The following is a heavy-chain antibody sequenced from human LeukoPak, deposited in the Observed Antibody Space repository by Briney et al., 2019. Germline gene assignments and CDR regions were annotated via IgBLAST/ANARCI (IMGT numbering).Heavy chain of an antibody. V-gene: IGHV3-21*01. CDR1: GFTFSSYN. CDR3: ARDYIAYDPLDY. Sequence: GGSLSLSCAASGFTFSSYNMNWVRQAPGQGQEGVSSISSSRAYISYTDSVRGRFTISRDNAKNSLYLQMNSLRAEDTDVYWCARDYIAYDPLDYWGQGTLVTVSS. CDR2: ISSSRAYI. J-gene: IGHJ4*02. D-gene: IGHD3-3*01.